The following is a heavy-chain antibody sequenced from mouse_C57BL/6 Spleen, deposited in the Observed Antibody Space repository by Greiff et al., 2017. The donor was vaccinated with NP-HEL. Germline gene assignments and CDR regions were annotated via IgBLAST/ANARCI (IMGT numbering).Heavy chain of an antibody. CDR2: IRNKANGYTT. J-gene: IGHJ1*03. V-gene: IGHV7-3*01. Sequence: EVKLVESGGGLVQPGGSLSLSCAASGFTFTDYYMSWVRQPPGKALEWLGFIRNKANGYTTEYSASVQGRFTISRDNSQSILDLQMNARRAEDSATYYCARYYGSSYYWYFDVWGTGTTVTVSS. CDR1: GFTFTDYY. CDR3: ARYYGSSYYWYFDV. D-gene: IGHD1-1*01.